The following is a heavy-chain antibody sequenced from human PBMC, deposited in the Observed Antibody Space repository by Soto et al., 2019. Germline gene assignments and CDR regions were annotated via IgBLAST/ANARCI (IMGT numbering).Heavy chain of an antibody. D-gene: IGHD3-10*01. V-gene: IGHV4-39*01. Sequence: SETLSLTCTVSGGSISSSSYYWGWIRQPPGKGREWIGSIYYSGSTYYNPSLKSRVTISVDTSKNQFSLKLSSVTAADTAVYYCARQGGLLWFGELLSSYYYGMDVWGQGTTVTVSS. CDR2: IYYSGST. J-gene: IGHJ6*02. CDR3: ARQGGLLWFGELLSSYYYGMDV. CDR1: GGSISSSSYY.